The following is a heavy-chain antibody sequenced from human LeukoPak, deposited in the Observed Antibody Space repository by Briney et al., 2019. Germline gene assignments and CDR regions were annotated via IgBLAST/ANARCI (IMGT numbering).Heavy chain of an antibody. D-gene: IGHD5-12*01. CDR3: CFSGYVEQLDY. CDR2: IKQDGSDK. Sequence: PGGSLRLSCAASGFTFSNYRMSWVRQAPGKGLEWVANIKQDGSDKYYVVSVRGRFTISRDNAKKSLYLQMNILTTEDTAVYYCCFSGYVEQLDYSGQGTLVTVSS. CDR1: GFTFSNYR. V-gene: IGHV3-7*05. J-gene: IGHJ4*02.